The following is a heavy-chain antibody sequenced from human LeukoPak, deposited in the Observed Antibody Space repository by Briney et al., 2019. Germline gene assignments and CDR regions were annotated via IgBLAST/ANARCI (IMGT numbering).Heavy chain of an antibody. Sequence: GESLKISCKGSGYSFTSYWIGWVRQMPGKGLEWMGIIYPGDSDTRYSPSFQGQVTISADKSISTAYLQWSSLKASDTAMYYCARLSSRILAGYYVGGYFDYWGQGTLVTVSS. CDR1: GYSFTSYW. D-gene: IGHD3-9*01. V-gene: IGHV5-51*01. CDR2: IYPGDSDT. CDR3: ARLSSRILAGYYVGGYFDY. J-gene: IGHJ4*02.